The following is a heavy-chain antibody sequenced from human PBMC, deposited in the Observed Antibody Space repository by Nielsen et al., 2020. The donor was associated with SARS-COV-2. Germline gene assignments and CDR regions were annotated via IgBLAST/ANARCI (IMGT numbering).Heavy chain of an antibody. CDR2: IYYSGST. CDR1: GGSISSGDYY. J-gene: IGHJ6*02. CDR3: ARGGTIFGVVNSGMDV. D-gene: IGHD3-3*01. Sequence: SETLSLTCTVSGGSISSGDYYWSWIRQPPGKGLEWIGYIYYSGSTYYNPSLKSRVTISVDTSKNQLSLKLSSVTAADTALYYCARGGTIFGVVNSGMDVWGQGTTVTVSS. V-gene: IGHV4-30-4*01.